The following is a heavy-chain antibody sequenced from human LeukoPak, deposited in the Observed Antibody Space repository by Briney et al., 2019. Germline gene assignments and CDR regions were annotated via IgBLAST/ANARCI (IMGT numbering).Heavy chain of an antibody. J-gene: IGHJ4*02. Sequence: GGSLRLSCAASGFTFSSYAMSWVRQAPGKGLEWVSAISGSGGSTYYADSVRGRFTISRDNSKNTLYLQMNSLRAEDTAVYYCAKESRYSSGWSLLYYFDYWGQGTLVTVSS. D-gene: IGHD6-19*01. V-gene: IGHV3-23*01. CDR1: GFTFSSYA. CDR3: AKESRYSSGWSLLYYFDY. CDR2: ISGSGGST.